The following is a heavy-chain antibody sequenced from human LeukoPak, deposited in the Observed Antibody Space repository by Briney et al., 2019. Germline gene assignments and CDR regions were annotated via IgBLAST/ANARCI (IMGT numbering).Heavy chain of an antibody. CDR1: GGSFSGYY. Sequence: ETLSLTCAVYGGSFSGYYWSWVRQAPGKGLEWVSSISSSSSYIYYADSVKGRFTISRDNAKNSLYLQMNSLRAEDTAVYYCASFDYGGSYYFDYWGQGTLVTVSS. D-gene: IGHD4-23*01. CDR2: ISSSSSYI. CDR3: ASFDYGGSYYFDY. J-gene: IGHJ4*02. V-gene: IGHV3-21*01.